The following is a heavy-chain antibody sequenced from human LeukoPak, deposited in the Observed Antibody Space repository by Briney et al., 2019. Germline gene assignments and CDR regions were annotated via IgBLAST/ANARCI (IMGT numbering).Heavy chain of an antibody. CDR2: IYYSGST. CDR3: ARHGGQWPVLYYFDY. Sequence: PSETLSLTCTVSGGSISSSSYYWGWIRQPPGKGLEWIGSIYYSGSTYYNPSLKSRVTISVDTSKNQFSLKLSSVTAADTAVYYCARHGGQWPVLYYFDYWGQGTLVTVSS. J-gene: IGHJ4*02. CDR1: GGSISSSSYY. V-gene: IGHV4-39*01. D-gene: IGHD6-19*01.